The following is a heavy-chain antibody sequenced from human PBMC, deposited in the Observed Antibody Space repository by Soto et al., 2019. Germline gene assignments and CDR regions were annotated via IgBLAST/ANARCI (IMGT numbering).Heavy chain of an antibody. J-gene: IGHJ4*02. CDR2: ISSSSSYI. Sequence: EVQLVESGGGLVKPGGSLSVSCAASGFTFSSYSMNWVRQAPGKGLEWVSSISSSSSYIYYADSVKGRLTISRDNAKNSLYLQMNSLRAEDTAVYYCARGQFLEWLWVDYWGQGTLVTVSS. CDR3: ARGQFLEWLWVDY. V-gene: IGHV3-21*01. D-gene: IGHD3-3*01. CDR1: GFTFSSYS.